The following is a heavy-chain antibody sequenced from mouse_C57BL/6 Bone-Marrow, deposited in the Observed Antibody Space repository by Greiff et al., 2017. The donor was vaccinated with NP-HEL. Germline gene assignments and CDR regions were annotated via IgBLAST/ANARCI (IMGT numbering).Heavy chain of an antibody. CDR2: INPSNGGT. J-gene: IGHJ2*01. V-gene: IGHV1-53*01. Sequence: QVHVKQSGTELVKPGASVKLSCKASGYTFTSYWMHWVKQRPGQGLEWIGNINPSNGGTNYNEKFKSKATLTVDKSSSTAYMQLSSLTSEDSAVYYCARGCLRGSSLDYWGKGTTLTVSS. D-gene: IGHD1-1*01. CDR1: GYTFTSYW. CDR3: ARGCLRGSSLDY.